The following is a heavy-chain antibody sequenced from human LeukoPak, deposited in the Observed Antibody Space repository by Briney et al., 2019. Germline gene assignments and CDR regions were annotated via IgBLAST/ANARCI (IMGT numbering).Heavy chain of an antibody. V-gene: IGHV3-23*01. Sequence: GGSLRLSCAASGFTFNSYAMSWVRQAPGKGLDWVSSISGSGAGTYYADSVKGRFTISRDNSKNTLYLQMNSLRAEDTAVYYCAKSIAVAFYSWGQGTLVTVSS. J-gene: IGHJ4*02. D-gene: IGHD6-19*01. CDR3: AKSIAVAFYS. CDR2: ISGSGAGT. CDR1: GFTFNSYA.